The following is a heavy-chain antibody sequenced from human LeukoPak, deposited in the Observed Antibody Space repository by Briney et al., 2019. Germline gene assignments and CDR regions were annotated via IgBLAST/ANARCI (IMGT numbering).Heavy chain of an antibody. J-gene: IGHJ5*02. CDR1: GFTFSSYW. V-gene: IGHV3-7*01. CDR3: ARGAPRLLWSRGGFDP. D-gene: IGHD3-10*01. CDR2: IKQDGSEK. Sequence: GGSLRLSCAASGFTFSSYWMSWVRQAPGKGLEWVANIKQDGSEKYYVDSVKGRFTISRDNAKNSLYLQMNSLRAEDTAMYYCARGAPRLLWSRGGFDPWGQGTLVTVSS.